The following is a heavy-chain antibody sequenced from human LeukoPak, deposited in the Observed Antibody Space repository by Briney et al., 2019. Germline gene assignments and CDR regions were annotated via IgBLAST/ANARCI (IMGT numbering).Heavy chain of an antibody. Sequence: PGGSLRLSCTASGFTLSSYAMSWVRQAPGKGLEWVSSVSSIGISSYYADSVKGRFTISRDNSQNTLYLQMNSLRAEDTAIYYCAKDMGSRATNLDYWGQGTLVTVSS. CDR2: VSSIGISS. CDR3: AKDMGSRATNLDY. J-gene: IGHJ4*02. V-gene: IGHV3-23*01. CDR1: GFTLSSYA. D-gene: IGHD1-26*01.